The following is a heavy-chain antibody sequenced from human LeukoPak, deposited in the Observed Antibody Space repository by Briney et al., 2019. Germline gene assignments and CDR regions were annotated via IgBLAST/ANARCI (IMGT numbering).Heavy chain of an antibody. CDR1: GYSFTTYW. J-gene: IGHJ4*02. CDR3: ASVYSSTSWDY. Sequence: GESLKISCRASGYSFTTYWIGWVRQMPGKGLEWMGVIFPADSDTRYNPSIQGQVTISADKSISTAYLQWSSLKASDTAMYYCASVYSSTSWDYWGQGTLVTVSS. V-gene: IGHV5-51*01. D-gene: IGHD6-13*01. CDR2: IFPADSDT.